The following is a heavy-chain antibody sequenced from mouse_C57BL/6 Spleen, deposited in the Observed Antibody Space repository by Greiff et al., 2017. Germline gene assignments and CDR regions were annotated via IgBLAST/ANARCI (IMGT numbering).Heavy chain of an antibody. CDR3: ARSPNLYWYFDV. Sequence: QVQLQQSGPELVKPGASVKISCKASGYAFSSSWMNWVKQRPGKGLEWIGRIYPGDGDTNYNGKFKGKATLTADKSSSTAYMQLSSLTSEDSAVYFCARSPNLYWYFDVWGTGTTVTVSS. CDR1: GYAFSSSW. V-gene: IGHV1-82*01. D-gene: IGHD4-1*02. CDR2: IYPGDGDT. J-gene: IGHJ1*03.